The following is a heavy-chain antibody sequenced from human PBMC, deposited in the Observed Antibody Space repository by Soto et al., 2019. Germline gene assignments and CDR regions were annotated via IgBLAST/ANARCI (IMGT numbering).Heavy chain of an antibody. V-gene: IGHV4-39*01. Sequence: QLQLQESGPGLVKPSETLSLTCTVSGGSISSSSYYWGWIRQPPGKGLEWIGSIYYSGSTYYNPSLKSRVTISVDTSKNQFSLKLSSVTAADTAVYYCARLGIAARPLRFAFDIWGQGTMVTVSS. CDR2: IYYSGST. D-gene: IGHD6-6*01. J-gene: IGHJ3*02. CDR3: ARLGIAARPLRFAFDI. CDR1: GGSISSSSYY.